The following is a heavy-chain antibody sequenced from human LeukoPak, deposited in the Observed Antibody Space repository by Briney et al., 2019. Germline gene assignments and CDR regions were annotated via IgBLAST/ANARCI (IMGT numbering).Heavy chain of an antibody. Sequence: QSSETLSLTCAVSGGSISSDGYSWSWIRQPPGKGLEWIGYIYHSGSTYYNPSLKSRVTISVDRSKNQFSLNLSSVTTADTAIYYCAWGHSGYGPFDYWGQGTLVTVSS. CDR1: GGSISSDGYS. V-gene: IGHV4-30-2*01. CDR3: AWGHSGYGPFDY. J-gene: IGHJ4*02. D-gene: IGHD5-12*01. CDR2: IYHSGST.